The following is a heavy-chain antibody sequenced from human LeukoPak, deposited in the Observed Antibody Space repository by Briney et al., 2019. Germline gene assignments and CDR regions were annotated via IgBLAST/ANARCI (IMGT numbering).Heavy chain of an antibody. V-gene: IGHV3-23*01. CDR3: AKVAGSGSYYNGFDS. D-gene: IGHD3-10*01. J-gene: IGHJ4*02. CDR2: ISGSGGSA. CDR1: GFTFNNNA. Sequence: GGSLRLSCAASGFTFNNNAMSWLRQAPGKGLEWVSGISGSGGSAYYADSVKGRFTISRDISKDTLYLEMNSLRAEDTAVYYCAKVAGSGSYYNGFDSWGQGTLVTVSS.